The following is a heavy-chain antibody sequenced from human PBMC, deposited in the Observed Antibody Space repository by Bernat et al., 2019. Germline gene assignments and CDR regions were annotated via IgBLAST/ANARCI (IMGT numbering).Heavy chain of an antibody. Sequence: EVQLVESGGGLVKPGGSLRLSCAASGFTFNNAWMNWVRQAPGKGLEWVGRIKTKTDGGTTDYTAPVKGRFTVSRDDPKNTVYLQMNSLKPEDTAVCYCTTDPPGGVVTGGLGYWGQGTLVTVSS. V-gene: IGHV3-15*07. D-gene: IGHD4-23*01. CDR1: GFTFNNAW. J-gene: IGHJ4*02. CDR2: IKTKTDGGTT. CDR3: TTDPPGGVVTGGLGY.